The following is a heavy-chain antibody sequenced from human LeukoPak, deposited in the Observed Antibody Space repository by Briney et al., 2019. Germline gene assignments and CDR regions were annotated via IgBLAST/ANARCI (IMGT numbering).Heavy chain of an antibody. Sequence: GGSLRLSCAASGFTVSSNYMSWVRQAPGKGLEWVSVIYSGGSTYYADSVKGRFTISRDNSKNTLYLQMNSLRAEDTAVYYCATTYYDLWSGYYKGDYWGQGTLVTVSS. V-gene: IGHV3-66*01. D-gene: IGHD3-3*01. CDR1: GFTVSSNY. CDR2: IYSGGST. J-gene: IGHJ4*02. CDR3: ATTYYDLWSGYYKGDY.